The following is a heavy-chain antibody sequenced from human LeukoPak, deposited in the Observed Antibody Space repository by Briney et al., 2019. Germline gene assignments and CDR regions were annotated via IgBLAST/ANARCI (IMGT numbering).Heavy chain of an antibody. J-gene: IGHJ1*01. CDR3: ARGVTGGYYDSSGYHLLYFQH. V-gene: IGHV3-21*01. Sequence: PGKSLRLSCAASGFTFSSYSMNWVRQAPGKGLEWVSSISSSSSYIYYADSVKGRFTISRDNAKNSLYLQMNSLRAEDTAVYYCARGVTGGYYDSSGYHLLYFQHWGQGTLVTVSP. D-gene: IGHD3-22*01. CDR2: ISSSSSYI. CDR1: GFTFSSYS.